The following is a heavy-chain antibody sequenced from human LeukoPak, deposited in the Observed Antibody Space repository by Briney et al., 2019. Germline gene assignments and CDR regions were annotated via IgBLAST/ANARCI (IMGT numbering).Heavy chain of an antibody. CDR1: GYTFSGYY. V-gene: IGHV1-2*02. CDR2: INPKSGGT. CDR3: ARGLLGIGDY. J-gene: IGHJ4*02. D-gene: IGHD7-27*01. Sequence: ASVKVSCKASGYTFSGYYMHWVRQAPGQGLEWMGWINPKSGGTNYAQKFQGRVTMTRDTSISTAYMELSRLRFDDTAVYYCARGLLGIGDYWGQGTLVTVSS.